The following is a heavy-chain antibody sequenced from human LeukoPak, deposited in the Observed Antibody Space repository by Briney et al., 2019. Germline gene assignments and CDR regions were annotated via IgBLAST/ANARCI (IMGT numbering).Heavy chain of an antibody. J-gene: IGHJ4*02. D-gene: IGHD3-22*01. Sequence: SVKVSCKGSGCTFSSYAISWVRQAPGQGLEWMGGIIPILGTANYAQKFQGRVTITTDESTSTAYMELSSLRSEDTAVYYCARDRRYDSSGTGFDYWGQGTLVTVSS. CDR3: ARDRRYDSSGTGFDY. CDR2: IIPILGTA. V-gene: IGHV1-69*05. CDR1: GCTFSSYA.